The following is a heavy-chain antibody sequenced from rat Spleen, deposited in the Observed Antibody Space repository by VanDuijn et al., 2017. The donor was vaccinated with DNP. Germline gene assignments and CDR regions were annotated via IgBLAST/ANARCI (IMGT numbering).Heavy chain of an antibody. V-gene: IGHV2S75*01. J-gene: IGHJ4*01. Sequence: QVQLKESGPVLVQASETLSLTCTVSGFSLTNYGVIWVRQSPGKGLDWMGIIWGDGNTDYNSALKSRLSINRDTSKSQVFLKMNSLQTDDTAIYYCTRESWGYVMDAWGQGASVTVSS. D-gene: IGHD5-1*01. CDR1: GFSLTNYG. CDR3: TRESWGYVMDA. CDR2: IWGDGNT.